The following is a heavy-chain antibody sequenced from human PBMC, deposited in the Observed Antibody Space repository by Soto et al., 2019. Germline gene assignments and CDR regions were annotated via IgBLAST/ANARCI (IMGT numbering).Heavy chain of an antibody. CDR2: IYYNGNT. J-gene: IGHJ6*02. D-gene: IGHD2-2*02. V-gene: IGHV4-30-4*01. CDR3: ARDLVVVVPAAISWPESNIVDTYYYGMDV. Sequence: PQTLFLTCTASGGSISSAENYSSWIRKPQRQGLEQIQYIYYNGNTYYNPSLNSRITVSVDASKNQFSLRLSSVTAADTAVYYCARDLVVVVPAAISWPESNIVDTYYYGMDVWGQGSTVTASS. CDR1: GGSISSAENY.